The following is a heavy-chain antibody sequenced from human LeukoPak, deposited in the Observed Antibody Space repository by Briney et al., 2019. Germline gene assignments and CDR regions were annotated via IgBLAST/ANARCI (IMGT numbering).Heavy chain of an antibody. V-gene: IGHV1-2*02. CDR2: INPNSGGT. D-gene: IGHD6-19*01. J-gene: IGHJ3*02. Sequence: GASVKVSCKASGYTFTSYYMHWVRQAPGQGLEWMGWINPNSGGTNYAQKFQGRVTMTRDTSISTAYMELSRLRSDDTAVYYCARDFRQQWLVLGAFDIWGQGTMVTVSS. CDR3: ARDFRQQWLVLGAFDI. CDR1: GYTFTSYY.